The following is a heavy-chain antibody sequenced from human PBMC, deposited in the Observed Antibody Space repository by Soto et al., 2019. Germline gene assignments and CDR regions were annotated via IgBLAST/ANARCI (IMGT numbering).Heavy chain of an antibody. CDR1: GGSISSYY. J-gene: IGHJ3*02. CDR2: MYTNGRA. Sequence: QVQLQESGPGLVKPSGTLSLTCTVSGGSISSYYWTWIRQPPGKGLEWIGHMYTNGRANYIPSLKSRITMSVDTSKSQFSLNLKFVTAADTAVYFCAKDQSGAADIWGQGTMVTVS. V-gene: IGHV4-4*07. CDR3: AKDQSGAADI. D-gene: IGHD7-27*01.